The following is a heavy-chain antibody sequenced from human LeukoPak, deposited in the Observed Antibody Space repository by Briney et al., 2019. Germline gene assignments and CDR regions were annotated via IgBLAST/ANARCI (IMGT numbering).Heavy chain of an antibody. D-gene: IGHD2-15*01. J-gene: IGHJ6*03. V-gene: IGHV3-23*01. CDR3: AKNGDRGAYCSGGSCYPYYYYYIDV. CDR1: GFTFSSYG. CDR2: ISATGGTT. Sequence: GGSLRLSCAASGFTFSSYGMSWVRQAPGEGLEWVSAISATGGTTYYADSVKGRFTISRDKSKNTLDLKMNSLRAEDTAIYYCAKNGDRGAYCSGGSCYPYYYYYIDVWGKGTTVTISS.